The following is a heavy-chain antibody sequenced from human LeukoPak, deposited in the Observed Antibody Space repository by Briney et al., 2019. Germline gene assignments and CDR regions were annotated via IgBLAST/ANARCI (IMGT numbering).Heavy chain of an antibody. CDR1: GYTFTSYD. J-gene: IGHJ4*02. Sequence: ASVKVSCKASGYTFTSYDINWVRQATGQGLEWMGWMNPNNGNTGYAQKFQGRVTITRNTSISTAYMELSSLRSEDTAVYYCARATPYCSSASCYNYWGQGTLVTVSS. D-gene: IGHD2-2*02. CDR2: MNPNNGNT. V-gene: IGHV1-8*03. CDR3: ARATPYCSSASCYNY.